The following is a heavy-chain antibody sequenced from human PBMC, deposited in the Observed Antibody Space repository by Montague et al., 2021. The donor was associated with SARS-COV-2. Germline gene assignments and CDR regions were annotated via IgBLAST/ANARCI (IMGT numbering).Heavy chain of an antibody. Sequence: SETLSLTCAVHGGSFSTYSWNWIRQPPGKRLEWIGEIHHGGSTNYNPSLKSRVTISADTSKNQFSLKLTSVAAADTAVDYCARLGDGVVPSLLLWVGPYYSYNYMDVWGKGTTVTVSS. J-gene: IGHJ6*03. V-gene: IGHV4-34*01. D-gene: IGHD2-15*01. CDR3: ARLGDGVVPSLLLWVGPYYSYNYMDV. CDR2: IHHGGST. CDR1: GGSFSTYS.